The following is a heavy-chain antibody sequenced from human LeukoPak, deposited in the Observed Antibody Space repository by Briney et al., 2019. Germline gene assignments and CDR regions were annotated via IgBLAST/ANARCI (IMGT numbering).Heavy chain of an antibody. CDR3: ATDIDYGGNFDY. CDR2: INPSGGST. CDR1: GYTFTSYY. Sequence: ASVKVSCKTSGYTFTSYYIHWVRQAPGQGLEWMGIINPSGGSTSYAQKFQGRVTMTEDTSTDTAYMELSSLRSEDTAVYYCATDIDYGGNFDYWGQGTLVTVSS. V-gene: IGHV1-46*01. D-gene: IGHD4-23*01. J-gene: IGHJ4*02.